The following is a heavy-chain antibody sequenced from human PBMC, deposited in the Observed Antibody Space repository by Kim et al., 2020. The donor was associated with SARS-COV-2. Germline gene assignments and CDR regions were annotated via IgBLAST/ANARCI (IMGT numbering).Heavy chain of an antibody. V-gene: IGHV3-15*01. D-gene: IGHD1-1*01. Sequence: VKGRFTISRDDSKNTLYLQMNSLKTEDTAVYYCTTEGTDALIYYYYGMDVWGQGTTVTVSS. J-gene: IGHJ6*02. CDR3: TTEGTDALIYYYYGMDV.